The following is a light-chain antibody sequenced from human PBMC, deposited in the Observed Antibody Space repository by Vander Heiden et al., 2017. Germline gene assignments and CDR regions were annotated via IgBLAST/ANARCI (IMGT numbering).Light chain of an antibody. Sequence: QSVLTQPPSVSGAPGQRVTISCTGNSSNLGAGYDVHWYQQIPGTAPKRLIYGSRNRASGVPDRFSGSKSGTSASLAITGLQPADEADYYCHSFDSSLSVGVVFGGGTKLTVL. V-gene: IGLV1-40*01. CDR1: SSNLGAGYD. CDR3: HSFDSSLSVGVV. J-gene: IGLJ2*01. CDR2: GSR.